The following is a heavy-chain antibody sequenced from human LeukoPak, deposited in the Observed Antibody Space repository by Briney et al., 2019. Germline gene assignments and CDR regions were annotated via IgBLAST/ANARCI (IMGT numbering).Heavy chain of an antibody. Sequence: ASAKVSSTASGDTFTSYGISWVRQAPGPGLEWMGWISAYNGTTNYAQKLQGRVTMTTDTSTSTAYMELRSLRSDDTAVYYCARDGDYWSGYPFDYWGQGTLVTVSS. V-gene: IGHV1-18*01. CDR1: GDTFTSYG. D-gene: IGHD3-3*01. J-gene: IGHJ4*02. CDR3: ARDGDYWSGYPFDY. CDR2: ISAYNGTT.